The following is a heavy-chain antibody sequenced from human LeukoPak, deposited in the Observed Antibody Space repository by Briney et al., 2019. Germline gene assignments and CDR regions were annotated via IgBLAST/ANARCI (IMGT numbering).Heavy chain of an antibody. V-gene: IGHV1-2*02. CDR3: ARPPYCSSTSCYMD. J-gene: IGHJ4*02. Sequence: ASVKVSCKASGYTFTGYYMHWVRQAPGQGLERMGWINPNSGGTNYAQKFQGRVTMTRDTSTSTAYMELSRLRSDDTAVYYCARPPYCSSTSCYMDWGQGTLVTVSS. CDR1: GYTFTGYY. CDR2: INPNSGGT. D-gene: IGHD2-2*02.